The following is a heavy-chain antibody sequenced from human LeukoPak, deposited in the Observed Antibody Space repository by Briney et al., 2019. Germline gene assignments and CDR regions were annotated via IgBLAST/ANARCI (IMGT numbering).Heavy chain of an antibody. J-gene: IGHJ4*02. D-gene: IGHD3/OR15-3a*01. Sequence: GASVKVSCEASGYTLTTYDINWVRQATGQGLEWMGWMNPNNGNTGYAQKFQGRVTITRDTSISTAYMELSSLKSEDTAVYYCARGITDFWTGYYFFDYWGQGTLVTVSS. CDR1: GYTLTTYD. CDR2: MNPNNGNT. V-gene: IGHV1-8*03. CDR3: ARGITDFWTGYYFFDY.